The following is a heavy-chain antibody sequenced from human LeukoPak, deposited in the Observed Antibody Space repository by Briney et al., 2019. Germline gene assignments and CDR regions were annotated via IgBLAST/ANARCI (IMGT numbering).Heavy chain of an antibody. J-gene: IGHJ6*04. V-gene: IGHV4-39*02. CDR1: GGSISSISSNNYH. D-gene: IGHD4-23*01. CDR2: IYYSGST. Sequence: PSETLSLTCIVSGGSISSISSNNYHWGWIRQTPGKGLEWIGSIYYSGSTYYNPSLKSRVTICVDTAENQFSLKLSSVTAAHTALYYCAREMAVVTAHGIDVWGKGTTLTVYS. CDR3: AREMAVVTAHGIDV.